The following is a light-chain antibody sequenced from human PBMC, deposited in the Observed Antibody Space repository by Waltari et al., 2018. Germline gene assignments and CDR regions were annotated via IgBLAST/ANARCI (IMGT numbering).Light chain of an antibody. CDR1: QSIAKY. Sequence: EIVLTQSPGMLSLPPGERATFSFRASQSIAKYLVWYQQKPGQAPRLLIYAASSRATGVPDRFSGSGSGTDFSLTISRLEPEDFAVYYCQNHERLPATFGQGTKVEIK. J-gene: IGKJ1*01. V-gene: IGKV3-20*01. CDR3: QNHERLPAT. CDR2: AAS.